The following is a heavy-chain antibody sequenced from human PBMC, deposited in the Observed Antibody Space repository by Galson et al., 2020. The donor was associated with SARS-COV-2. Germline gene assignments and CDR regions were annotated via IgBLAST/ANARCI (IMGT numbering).Heavy chain of an antibody. J-gene: IGHJ4*02. CDR1: GFTFSSYA. Sequence: GGSLRLSCAASGFTFSSYAMHWVRQAPGKGLEWVAVISYDGSNKYYADSVKGRFTISRDNSKNTLYLQMNSLRAEDTAVYYCARSGSGSYISRVDYWGQGTLVTVSS. CDR3: ARSGSGSYISRVDY. V-gene: IGHV3-30-3*01. D-gene: IGHD1-26*01. CDR2: ISYDGSNK.